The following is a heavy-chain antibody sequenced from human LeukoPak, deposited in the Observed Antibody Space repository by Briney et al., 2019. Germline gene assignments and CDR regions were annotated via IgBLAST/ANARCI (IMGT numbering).Heavy chain of an antibody. V-gene: IGHV1-2*04. J-gene: IGHJ3*02. CDR1: GYTFTGYY. CDR2: INPNSGGT. D-gene: IGHD3-10*01. CDR3: ATAYGSGSYAFDI. Sequence: GASVKVSCKASGYTFTGYYMHWVRQAPGQGLEWMGWINPNSGGTNYAQKFQGWVTMTRDTSISTAYMELSRRRSDDTAVYYCATAYGSGSYAFDIWGQGTMVTVSS.